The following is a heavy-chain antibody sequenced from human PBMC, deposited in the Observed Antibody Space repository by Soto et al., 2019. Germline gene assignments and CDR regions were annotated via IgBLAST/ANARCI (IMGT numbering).Heavy chain of an antibody. CDR1: GGTFSSYT. Sequence: QVQLVQSGAGVKKPGSSVKVSCKASGGTFSSYTINWVRQAPGQGLEWVGRIIPILGIAKNAQKFQGRVTLTADKSTSTAYMELSSLRSEDTAVYYCAAEYGANSAWGQGTLVTVSS. CDR2: IIPILGIA. J-gene: IGHJ4*02. D-gene: IGHD4-17*01. V-gene: IGHV1-69*02. CDR3: AAEYGANSA.